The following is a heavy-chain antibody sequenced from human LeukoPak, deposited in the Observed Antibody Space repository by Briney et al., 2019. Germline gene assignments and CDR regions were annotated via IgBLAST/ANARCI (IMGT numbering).Heavy chain of an antibody. J-gene: IGHJ4*02. D-gene: IGHD6-19*01. Sequence: SETLSLACAVSGYSISSGYYWGWIRQLPGKGLEWIGSIYHSGSTYYNPSLKSRVTISVDTSMNHFSLELSSGTAADTAVYYCARLSSSGWFINYWGQGTLVTVSS. CDR2: IYHSGST. V-gene: IGHV4-38-2*01. CDR3: ARLSSSGWFINY. CDR1: GYSISSGYY.